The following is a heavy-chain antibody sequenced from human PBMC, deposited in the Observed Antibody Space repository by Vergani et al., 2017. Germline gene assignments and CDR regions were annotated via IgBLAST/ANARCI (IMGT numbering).Heavy chain of an antibody. V-gene: IGHV3-21*01. CDR2: ISSSSSYI. CDR1: GFTFSSYS. J-gene: IGHJ4*02. CDR3: ARDFDSVDDYGGFFPFDY. D-gene: IGHD4-23*01. Sequence: EVQLVESGGGLVKPGGSLRLSCAASGFTFSSYSMNWVRQAPGKGLEWVSSISSSSSYIYYADSVKGRFTISRDNAKNSLYLQMNSLRAEDTAVYYCARDFDSVDDYGGFFPFDYWGQGTLVTVSS.